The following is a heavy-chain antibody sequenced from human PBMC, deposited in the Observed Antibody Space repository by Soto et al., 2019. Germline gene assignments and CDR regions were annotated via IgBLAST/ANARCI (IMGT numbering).Heavy chain of an antibody. CDR3: ATRPLLPGDP. D-gene: IGHD3-22*01. CDR2: ITGSGGNK. J-gene: IGHJ3*01. Sequence: GGSLRLSCAASGFTFSSYGMHWVRQAPGKGLEWVSGITGSGGNKDYADSVKGRFTISRDNSKNTLYLQMNSLRVEDTAVYYCATRPLLPGDPWGQGTMVTVSS. CDR1: GFTFSSYG. V-gene: IGHV3-23*01.